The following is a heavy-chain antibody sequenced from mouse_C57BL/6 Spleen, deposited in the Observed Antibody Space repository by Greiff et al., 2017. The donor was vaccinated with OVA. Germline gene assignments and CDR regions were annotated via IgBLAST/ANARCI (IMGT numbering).Heavy chain of an antibody. CDR3: ARREGSPWFAY. CDR2: IDPSDSET. CDR1: GYTFTSYW. Sequence: VQLQQPGAELVRPGSSVKLSCKASGYTFTSYWMHWVKQRPIQGLEWIGNIDPSDSETHYNQKFKDKATLTVDKSSSTAYMQLSSLTSEDSAVYDCARREGSPWFAYWGQGTPVTVSA. D-gene: IGHD1-1*02. V-gene: IGHV1-52*01. J-gene: IGHJ3*01.